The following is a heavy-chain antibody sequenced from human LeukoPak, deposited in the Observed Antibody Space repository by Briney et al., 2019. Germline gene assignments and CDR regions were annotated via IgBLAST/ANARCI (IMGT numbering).Heavy chain of an antibody. CDR2: IYYSGST. D-gene: IGHD5-24*01. J-gene: IGHJ4*02. CDR1: GGSISSGGYY. V-gene: IGHV4-31*03. Sequence: PSQTLSLTCTVSGGSISSGGYYWSWIRQHPGKGLEWIGYIYYSGSTNYNPSLKSRVTISVDTSKNQFSLKLSSVTAADTAVYYCARARSEMATIWDYWGQGTLVTVSS. CDR3: ARARSEMATIWDY.